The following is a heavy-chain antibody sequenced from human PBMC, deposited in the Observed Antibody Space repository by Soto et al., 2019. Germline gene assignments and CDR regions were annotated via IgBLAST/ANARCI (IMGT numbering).Heavy chain of an antibody. CDR3: AKDFRGWYPYYFDY. D-gene: IGHD6-19*01. Sequence: PGGSLRLSCAASGFTFSSYGMHWVRQAPGKGLEWVAVISYDGSSKFYADSVKGRFTISRDNSKNTLYLQMNSLRAEDTALYYCAKDFRGWYPYYFDYWGQGTLVTVSS. CDR2: ISYDGSSK. V-gene: IGHV3-30*18. J-gene: IGHJ4*02. CDR1: GFTFSSYG.